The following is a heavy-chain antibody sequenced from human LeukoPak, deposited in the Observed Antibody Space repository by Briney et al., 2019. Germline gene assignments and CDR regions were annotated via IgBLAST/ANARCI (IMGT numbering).Heavy chain of an antibody. J-gene: IGHJ4*02. Sequence: PRGSLRLSCAASGFTFSNYEMNWVRQAPGKGLEWVSYISNSGTTIYYTDSVKGRFTISRDNAQNSLYLQMNSLRAEDTAVYYCARAVAGTPIDYWGQGTLVTVSS. D-gene: IGHD6-19*01. CDR2: ISNSGTTI. CDR3: ARAVAGTPIDY. CDR1: GFTFSNYE. V-gene: IGHV3-48*03.